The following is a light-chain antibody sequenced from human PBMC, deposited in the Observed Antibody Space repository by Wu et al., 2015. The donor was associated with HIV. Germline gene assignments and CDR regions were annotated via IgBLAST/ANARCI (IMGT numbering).Light chain of an antibody. Sequence: DIQMTQSPSSLSASVGDRVTITCRASQSISSYLNWYQQKPGKAPNLLIFAASSLQSGVPSRFSGSGSGTDFTLTISSLQPEDFATYYCQQYNNYPWTFGQGTKVEIK. CDR1: QSISSY. J-gene: IGKJ1*01. V-gene: IGKV1-39*01. CDR3: QQYNNYPWT. CDR2: AAS.